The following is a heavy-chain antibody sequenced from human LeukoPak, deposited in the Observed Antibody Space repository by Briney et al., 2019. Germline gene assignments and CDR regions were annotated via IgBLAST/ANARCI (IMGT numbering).Heavy chain of an antibody. D-gene: IGHD2-8*01. CDR1: GFTFSSYW. Sequence: GGSLRLSCAASGFTFSSYWMTWVRQAPGKGLEWVAIIKQDGSEEYYVGSVKGRFTISRDNAKNFLSLQLNSLRAEDTAVYYCAGGVGWVFDIWGRGTMVTVSS. CDR3: AGGVGWVFDI. V-gene: IGHV3-7*01. J-gene: IGHJ3*02. CDR2: IKQDGSEE.